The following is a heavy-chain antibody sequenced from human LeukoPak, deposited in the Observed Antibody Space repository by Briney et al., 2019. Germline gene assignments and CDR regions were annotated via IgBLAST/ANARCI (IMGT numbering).Heavy chain of an antibody. J-gene: IGHJ4*02. Sequence: ASVKVSCKASGYTFSGYYMHWVRQAPGQGLEWMGWINSNSGDPNYAQKFHGRVTLTRDTSISTAYMELSRLRSDDTAVYYCAREKGGNSGFDYWGRGTLVTVSS. CDR3: AREKGGNSGFDY. CDR1: GYTFSGYY. V-gene: IGHV1-2*02. D-gene: IGHD4-23*01. CDR2: INSNSGDP.